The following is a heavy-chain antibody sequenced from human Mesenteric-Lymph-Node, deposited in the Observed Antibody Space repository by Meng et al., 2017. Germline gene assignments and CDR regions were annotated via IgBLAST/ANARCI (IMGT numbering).Heavy chain of an antibody. CDR3: ARVGWRQWSFDL. J-gene: IGHJ2*01. V-gene: IGHV4-30-4*01. CDR1: CGYISSGDYY. D-gene: IGHD5-18*01. CDR2: IYYSGST. Sequence: VQLPEWGPGLVKPSPPLSLTCNGSCGYISSGDYYWSWIRQPPGKGLELIGHIYYSGSTSYNPSLKSRVTISVDTSNNQFSLKLSSVTAADTAVYYCARVGWRQWSFDLWGRGTLVTVSS.